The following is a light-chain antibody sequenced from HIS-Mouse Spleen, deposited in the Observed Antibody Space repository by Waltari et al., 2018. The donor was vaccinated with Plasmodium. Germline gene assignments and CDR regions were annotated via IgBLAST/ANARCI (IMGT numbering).Light chain of an antibody. V-gene: IGLV2-8*01. CDR2: EVS. CDR1: SSDVGGYNY. CDR3: SSYAGSNNLV. Sequence: QSALTQPPSASGSPGQSVTISCTGTSSDVGGYNYVSWYQQHPGKAPKLMIYEVSKRPAGVPDRFSGSTSGHTASLTVSGLQAEDEADYYCSSYAGSNNLVFGGGTKLTVL. J-gene: IGLJ2*01.